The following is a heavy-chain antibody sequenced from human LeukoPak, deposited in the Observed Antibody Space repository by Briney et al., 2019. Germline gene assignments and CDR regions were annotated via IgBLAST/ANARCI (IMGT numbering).Heavy chain of an antibody. CDR1: GYTFTSYD. CDR3: ARETGYAYGRAPLDY. CDR2: MNPNSGNT. J-gene: IGHJ4*02. V-gene: IGHV1-8*02. Sequence: ASVKVSCKASGYTFTSYDINWVRQATGQGLEWMGWMNPNSGNTGYAQKFQGRVTMTRDTSISTAYMELSRLRSDDTAVYYCARETGYAYGRAPLDYWGQGTLVTVSS. D-gene: IGHD5-18*01.